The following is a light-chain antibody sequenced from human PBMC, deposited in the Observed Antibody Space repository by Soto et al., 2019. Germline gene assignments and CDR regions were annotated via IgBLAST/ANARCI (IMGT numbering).Light chain of an antibody. CDR3: QQANSFPQVT. CDR1: QSVSSY. CDR2: DAS. V-gene: IGKV3-11*01. Sequence: EIVLTQSPATLSLSPGERATLSCRASQSVSSYLAWYQQKPGQAPRLLIYDASSLQSGVPSRFSGSGSGTDFTLTISSLQPEDFATYYCQQANSFPQVTFGGGTKVEIK. J-gene: IGKJ4*01.